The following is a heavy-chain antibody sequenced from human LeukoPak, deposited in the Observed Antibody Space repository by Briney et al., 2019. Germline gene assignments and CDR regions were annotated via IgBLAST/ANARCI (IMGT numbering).Heavy chain of an antibody. CDR2: IYYSGST. CDR1: GGSFSGYY. J-gene: IGHJ2*01. Sequence: SETLSLTCAVYGGSFSGYYWSWIRQPPGKGLEWIGYIYYSGSTNYNPSLKSRVTISVDTSKNQFSLKLSSVTAADTAVYYCARGLAQYSSSWSPYWYFDLWGRGTLVTVSS. D-gene: IGHD6-13*01. CDR3: ARGLAQYSSSWSPYWYFDL. V-gene: IGHV4-59*01.